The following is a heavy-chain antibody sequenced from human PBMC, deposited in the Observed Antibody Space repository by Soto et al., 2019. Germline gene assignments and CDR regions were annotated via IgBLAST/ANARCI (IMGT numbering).Heavy chain of an antibody. CDR1: GGTFSSYA. CDR2: IIPIFGTA. D-gene: IGHD3-22*01. V-gene: IGHV1-69*01. CDR3: ARDSIYNSSGYYS. J-gene: IGHJ4*02. Sequence: QVQLVQSGAEVKKPGSSVKVSCKASGGTFSSYAISWVRQAPGQGLEWMGGIIPIFGTANYAQKFQGRVTITGEEPTTTAYMELSSLSSEDTAVYYGARDSIYNSSGYYSWGQGPLVTVSS.